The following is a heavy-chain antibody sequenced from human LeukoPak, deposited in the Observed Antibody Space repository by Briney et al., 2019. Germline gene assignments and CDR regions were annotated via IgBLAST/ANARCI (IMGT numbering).Heavy chain of an antibody. V-gene: IGHV2-5*02. Sequence: SGPTLVNPTQTLTLTCTFSGFSLSTSGVGVGWIRQPPGKALEWLALIYWDDDKRYSPSLKSRLTITKDTSKNQVVLTMTNMDPVDTATYYCAQYCSSTSCYFPDAFDIWGQGTMVTVSS. CDR1: GFSLSTSGVG. D-gene: IGHD2-2*01. CDR2: IYWDDDK. CDR3: AQYCSSTSCYFPDAFDI. J-gene: IGHJ3*02.